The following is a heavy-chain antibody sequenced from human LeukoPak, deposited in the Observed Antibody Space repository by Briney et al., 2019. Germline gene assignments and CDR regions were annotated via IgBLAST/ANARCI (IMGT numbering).Heavy chain of an antibody. D-gene: IGHD3-22*01. J-gene: IGHJ4*02. Sequence: GGALRLSCAASGFTFSSHAMSWGRPAPGKGVEWVGRIKSKTDGGTTDYAAPVKGRFTISRDDSKNTLYLQMNSLKTEDTAVYYCTTEDYDSLHWGQGTLVTVSS. CDR3: TTEDYDSLH. CDR1: GFTFSSHA. CDR2: IKSKTDGGTT. V-gene: IGHV3-15*01.